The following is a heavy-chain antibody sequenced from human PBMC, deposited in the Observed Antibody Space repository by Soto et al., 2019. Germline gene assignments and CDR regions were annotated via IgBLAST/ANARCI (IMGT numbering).Heavy chain of an antibody. V-gene: IGHV3-13*01. J-gene: IGHJ4*02. CDR2: IGTAGDT. CDR1: GFTFSSYD. CDR3: ARGRTTVTTKVGHVTPGYYFDY. Sequence: PGGSLRLSCAASGFTFSSYDMHWVRQATGKGLEWVSAIGTAGDTYYPGSVKGRFTISRENAKNSLYLQMNSLRAGDTAVYYCARGRTTVTTKVGHVTPGYYFDYWGQGTLVTVSS. D-gene: IGHD4-17*01.